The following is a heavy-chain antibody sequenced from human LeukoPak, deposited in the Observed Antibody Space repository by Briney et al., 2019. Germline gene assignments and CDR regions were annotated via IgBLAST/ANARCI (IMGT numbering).Heavy chain of an antibody. V-gene: IGHV4-59*11. CDR2: FSDGGSS. D-gene: IGHD6-19*01. CDR3: ARMRVVAGTRASWFDP. CDR1: GGSISSPY. Sequence: SSETLSLTCTVPGGSISSPYWSWIRQPPGKGLEWIGYFSDGGSSNYNPSLRSLVTIEIGTSKNQSSLKLPSVTAAGTAVYYCARMRVVAGTRASWFDPWGQGALVTVSS. J-gene: IGHJ5*02.